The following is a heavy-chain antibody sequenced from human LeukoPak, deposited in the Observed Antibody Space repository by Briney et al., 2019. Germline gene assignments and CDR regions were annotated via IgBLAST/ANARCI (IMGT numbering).Heavy chain of an antibody. CDR2: IYSGGST. CDR1: GFTVSSNY. CDR3: AGSGSYSPLFDY. J-gene: IGHJ4*02. D-gene: IGHD1-26*01. V-gene: IGHV3-66*01. Sequence: GGSLRLSCAASGFTVSSNYMSWVRQAPGKGLVWVSVIYSGGSTYYADSVRDRFTISRDNSKNTLYLQMNSLRAEDTAVYYCAGSGSYSPLFDYWGQGTLVTVSS.